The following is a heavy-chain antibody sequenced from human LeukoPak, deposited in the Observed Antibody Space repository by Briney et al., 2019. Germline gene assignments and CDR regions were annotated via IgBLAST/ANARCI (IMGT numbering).Heavy chain of an antibody. CDR2: ISYDGSNK. V-gene: IGHV3-30-3*01. Sequence: GRSLRLSCAASGFTFSSYAMHWVRQAPGKGLEWVAVISYDGSNKYYADSVKGRFTISRDNSKNTLYLQMNSLRAEDTAVYYCAKDWSRITMIVVALATWFSAFDIWGQGTMVTVSS. J-gene: IGHJ3*02. D-gene: IGHD3-22*01. CDR3: AKDWSRITMIVVALATWFSAFDI. CDR1: GFTFSSYA.